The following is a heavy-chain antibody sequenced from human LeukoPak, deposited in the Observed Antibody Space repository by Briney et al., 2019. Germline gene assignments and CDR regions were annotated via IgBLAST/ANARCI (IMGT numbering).Heavy chain of an antibody. Sequence: GGSLRLSCAASGFTFSSYSMNWVRQAPGKGLEWVSSISSSSSYIYYADSVKGRFTISRDNAKNSLYLQMNSLRAEDTAVYYCARVTRLRSGSYSDYWGQGTLVTVSS. V-gene: IGHV3-21*01. J-gene: IGHJ4*02. D-gene: IGHD3-10*02. CDR2: ISSSSSYI. CDR3: ARVTRLRSGSYSDY. CDR1: GFTFSSYS.